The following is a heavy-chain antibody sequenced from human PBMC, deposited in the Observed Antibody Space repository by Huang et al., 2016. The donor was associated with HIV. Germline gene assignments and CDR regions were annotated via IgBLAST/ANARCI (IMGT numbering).Heavy chain of an antibody. CDR2: VYDSGTT. D-gene: IGHD6-19*01. J-gene: IGHJ5*02. V-gene: IGHV4-59*02. CDR1: GDSVSSHY. CDR3: VRDQGRLAVGGIDNWFDP. Sequence: QVRLQESGPGLVKPSETLSLSCTVSGDSVSSHYWGWIRHPPGKGLDWFGTVYDSGTTKYNPRLKSRITISVDTSKNGFSLNITSVSAADTAMYFCVRDQGRLAVGGIDNWFDPWGQGALVTVSS.